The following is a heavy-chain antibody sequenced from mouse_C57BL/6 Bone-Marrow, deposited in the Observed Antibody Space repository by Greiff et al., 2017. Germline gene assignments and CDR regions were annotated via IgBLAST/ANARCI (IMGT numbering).Heavy chain of an antibody. Sequence: EVQLQQSGPELVKPGASVKISCKASGYTFTDYYMNWVKQSHGKSLEWIGDINPNNGGTSYNQKFKGKATLTVDKSSSTAYMELRSLTSEDSAVYYCARHDYEEDFDYWGQGTTLTVSS. J-gene: IGHJ2*01. V-gene: IGHV1-26*01. CDR1: GYTFTDYY. CDR2: INPNNGGT. D-gene: IGHD2-4*01. CDR3: ARHDYEEDFDY.